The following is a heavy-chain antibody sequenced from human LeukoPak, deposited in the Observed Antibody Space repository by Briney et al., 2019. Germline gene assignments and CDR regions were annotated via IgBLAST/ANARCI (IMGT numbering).Heavy chain of an antibody. D-gene: IGHD5-18*01. J-gene: IGHJ4*02. CDR1: GCSFTSYW. Sequence: GASLKISCKGSGCSFTSYWIGCVRQMPGKGLEWMGIIYPGDSDTRYSPSFQGQVTISADKSTSTAYLQWSSLKASDTAMYYCARLRASYPDWPFDYWGQGTLVTVSP. V-gene: IGHV5-51*01. CDR2: IYPGDSDT. CDR3: ARLRASYPDWPFDY.